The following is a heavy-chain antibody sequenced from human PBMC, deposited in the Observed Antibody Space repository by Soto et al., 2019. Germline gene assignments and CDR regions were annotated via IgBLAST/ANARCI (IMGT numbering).Heavy chain of an antibody. D-gene: IGHD4-17*01. CDR1: GGSISSGGYY. V-gene: IGHV4-31*03. CDR2: IYYSGST. Sequence: TLSLTCTVSGGSISSGGYYWSWIRQHPGKGLEWIGYIYYSGSTHYNPSLKSRVTISVDTSKNQFSLKLSSVTAADTAVYYCARHEGYGGHYAFDYWGQGTLVTVSS. CDR3: ARHEGYGGHYAFDY. J-gene: IGHJ4*02.